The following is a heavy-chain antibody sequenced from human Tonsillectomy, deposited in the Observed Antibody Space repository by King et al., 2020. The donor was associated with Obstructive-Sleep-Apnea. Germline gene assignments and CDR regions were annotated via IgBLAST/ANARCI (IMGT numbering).Heavy chain of an antibody. V-gene: IGHV4-39*07. CDR2: LYYSGST. CDR1: GGFISSRSYY. J-gene: IGHJ3*02. CDR3: ARDPVEIEMATGDAFDI. D-gene: IGHD5-24*01. Sequence: QLQESGPGLVKPSETLSLTCTVSGGFISSRSYYWGWIRQPPGKGLEWIGSLYYSGSTYYNPSLKSRVTLSVDTSKNQFSLKLSSVTAADTAVYYCARDPVEIEMATGDAFDIWGQGTMVTVSS.